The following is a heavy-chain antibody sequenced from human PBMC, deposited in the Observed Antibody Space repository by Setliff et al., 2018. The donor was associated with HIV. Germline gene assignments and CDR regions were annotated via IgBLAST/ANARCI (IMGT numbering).Heavy chain of an antibody. J-gene: IGHJ4*02. V-gene: IGHV1-46*01. CDR3: AREIDNYDDSGRAY. D-gene: IGHD3-22*01. CDR2: IHPSGGST. CDR1: GYTFTSYY. Sequence: ASVKVSCKASGYTFTSYYIHWVRQAPGQGLEWMGVIHPSGGSTSYAQSFQDRVTMTRDTSTSTVYMELSSLRSEDTAVYYCAREIDNYDDSGRAYWGQGTQVTVSS.